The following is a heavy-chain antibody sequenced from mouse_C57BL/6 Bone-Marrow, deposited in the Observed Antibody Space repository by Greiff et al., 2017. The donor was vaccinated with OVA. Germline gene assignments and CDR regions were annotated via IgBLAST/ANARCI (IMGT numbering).Heavy chain of an antibody. J-gene: IGHJ2*01. CDR1: GYTFTDYY. CDR3: AREGVTTFGFYFDY. CDR2: IYPGSGNT. V-gene: IGHV1-76*01. Sequence: QVQLKQSGAELVRPGASVKLSCKASGYTFTDYYINWVKQRPGQGLEWIARIYPGSGNTYYNEKFKGKATLTAEKSSSTAYMQLSSLTSEDSAVYFCAREGVTTFGFYFDYWGQGTTLTVSS. D-gene: IGHD2-2*01.